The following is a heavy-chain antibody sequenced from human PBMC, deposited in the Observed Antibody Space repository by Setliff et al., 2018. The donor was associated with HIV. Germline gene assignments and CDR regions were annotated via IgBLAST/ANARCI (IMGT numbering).Heavy chain of an antibody. CDR1: GGSFSGYY. V-gene: IGHV4-34*01. J-gene: IGHJ6*03. Sequence: SETLSLTCAVYGGSFSGYYWSWIRQPPGKGLEWIGEINHRGSTNCNPSLESRVATSVDTSKNQFSLKLSSVTAADTAVYYCARIVRWELVATSTFFYYYMDVWGKGTTVTVSS. D-gene: IGHD1-26*01. CDR3: ARIVRWELVATSTFFYYYMDV. CDR2: INHRGST.